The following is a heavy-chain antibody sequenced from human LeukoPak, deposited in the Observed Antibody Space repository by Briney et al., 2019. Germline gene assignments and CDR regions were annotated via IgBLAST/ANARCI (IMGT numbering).Heavy chain of an antibody. CDR1: GFTFSNYA. CDR2: ISYDGSHK. Sequence: GGSLRLSWADSGFTFSNYAMHWVRQAPGKGLEWVAVISYDGSHKYYADSVKGRFTISRDNSKNTLYLQMNSLRAEDTAVYYCVRGGRYCTYGVCLFDYWGQGTLVTVSS. D-gene: IGHD2-8*01. J-gene: IGHJ4*02. V-gene: IGHV3-30*01. CDR3: VRGGRYCTYGVCLFDY.